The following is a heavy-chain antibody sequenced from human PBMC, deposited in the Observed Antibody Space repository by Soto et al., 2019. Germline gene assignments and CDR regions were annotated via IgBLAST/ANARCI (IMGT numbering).Heavy chain of an antibody. Sequence: PSETLSLTCTVSGGSVSSGSYYWSWIRQPPGKGLECIGYIYYSGSTNYNPSLKSRVTISVDTSKNQFSLKLSSVTAADTAVYYCGRSGYFAEYLQHWGQGTLVTVSS. J-gene: IGHJ1*01. V-gene: IGHV4-61*01. CDR3: GRSGYFAEYLQH. CDR1: GGSVSSGSYY. D-gene: IGHD3-3*01. CDR2: IYYSGST.